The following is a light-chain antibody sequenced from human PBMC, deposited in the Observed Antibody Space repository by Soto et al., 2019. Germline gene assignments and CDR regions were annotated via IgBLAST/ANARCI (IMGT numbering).Light chain of an antibody. V-gene: IGKV1-5*01. CDR1: QSINTW. J-gene: IGKJ1*01. Sequence: DIQMTQSPSTLSASVGDRVTLTCRASQSINTWLAWYQQKPGKAPKLLIYDASRLQSGVPSRFSGSGAGTEFTLTIGSLQPDDFASYYCQHYNSYSGTFGQGTKVDIK. CDR2: DAS. CDR3: QHYNSYSGT.